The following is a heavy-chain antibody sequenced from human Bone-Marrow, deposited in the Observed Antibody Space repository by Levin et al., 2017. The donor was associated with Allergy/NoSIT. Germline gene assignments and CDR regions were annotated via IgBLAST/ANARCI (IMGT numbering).Heavy chain of an antibody. V-gene: IGHV3-30-3*01. Sequence: GESLKISCAASGFTFSYYAMHWVRQAPGKGLEWVTVISYDGSNKYYADSVKGRFTISRDNSKNTLSLQMNSLRIEDTAVYYCAREPAAGMFAGNSDGVDYWGQGTLVTVSS. CDR3: AREPAAGMFAGNSDGVDY. D-gene: IGHD5-18*01. CDR1: GFTFSYYA. CDR2: ISYDGSNK. J-gene: IGHJ4*02.